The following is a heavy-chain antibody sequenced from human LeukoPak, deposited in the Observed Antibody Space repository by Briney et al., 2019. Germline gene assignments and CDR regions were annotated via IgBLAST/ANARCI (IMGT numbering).Heavy chain of an antibody. V-gene: IGHV3-20*04. D-gene: IGHD1-7*01. CDR3: ARGKTGTYYYYMDV. J-gene: IGHJ6*03. Sequence: GGSLRLSCAASGFTFDDYGMSWVRQAPGKGLEWVSGINWNGGSTGYADSVKGRFTISRDNAKNSLYLQMNSLRAEDTALYYCARGKTGTYYYYMDVWGKGTTVTVSS. CDR1: GFTFDDYG. CDR2: INWNGGST.